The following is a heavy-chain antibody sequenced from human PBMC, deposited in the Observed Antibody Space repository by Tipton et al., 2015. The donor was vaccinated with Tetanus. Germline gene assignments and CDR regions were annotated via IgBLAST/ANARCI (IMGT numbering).Heavy chain of an antibody. J-gene: IGHJ4*02. CDR2: SWYDGTDK. CDR1: GFDFSSYG. Sequence: SLRLSCAASGFDFSSYGIHWVRQAPGKGLEWLAVSWYDGTDKYYADSVKGRFTISRDNSKNTLYLQMNSLRAEDTALYYCVREADCSGGSCFSGDFDTWGQGTQVTVSS. CDR3: VREADCSGGSCFSGDFDT. V-gene: IGHV3-33*08. D-gene: IGHD2-15*01.